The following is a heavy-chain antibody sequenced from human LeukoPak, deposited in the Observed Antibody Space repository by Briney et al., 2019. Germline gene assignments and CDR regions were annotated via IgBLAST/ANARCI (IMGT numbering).Heavy chain of an antibody. D-gene: IGHD2-2*01. Sequence: GGSLRLSCAASGFTFSSYAMSWVRQAPGKGLEWVSAISGSGGSTYYADSVKGRFTISRDNSKNTLYLQMNSLRAEDTAVYYCAKADEAYCSSTSCYFDYWGQGTLVTVSS. J-gene: IGHJ4*02. V-gene: IGHV3-23*01. CDR2: ISGSGGST. CDR1: GFTFSSYA. CDR3: AKADEAYCSSTSCYFDY.